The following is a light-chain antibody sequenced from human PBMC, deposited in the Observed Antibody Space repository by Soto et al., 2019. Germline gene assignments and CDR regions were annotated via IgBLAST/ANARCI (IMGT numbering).Light chain of an antibody. V-gene: IGKV3-20*01. CDR2: GVS. Sequence: ELVLTQSPGTLSLSPGESATLSCRASQPVSSNFLAWYQQKPGQAPRLLIYGVSSRASGIPDRFFGSGSGTDFTLTINRLEPEDFAVYYCQQYGSSPAYTFDQGTKLEIK. CDR1: QPVSSNF. J-gene: IGKJ2*01. CDR3: QQYGSSPAYT.